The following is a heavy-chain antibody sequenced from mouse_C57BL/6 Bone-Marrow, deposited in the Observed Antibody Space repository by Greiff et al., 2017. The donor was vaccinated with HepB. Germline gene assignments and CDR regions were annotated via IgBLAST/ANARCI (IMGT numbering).Heavy chain of an antibody. CDR3: ARLAIYYGNYFYAMDY. Sequence: EVQLQQSGPELVKPGASVKMSCKASGYTFTDYNMHWVKQSHGKSLEWIGYINPNNGGTSYNQKFKGKATLTVNKSSSTAYMELRSLTSEDSAVYYCARLAIYYGNYFYAMDYWGQGTSVTVSS. J-gene: IGHJ4*01. CDR1: GYTFTDYN. V-gene: IGHV1-22*01. D-gene: IGHD2-1*01. CDR2: INPNNGGT.